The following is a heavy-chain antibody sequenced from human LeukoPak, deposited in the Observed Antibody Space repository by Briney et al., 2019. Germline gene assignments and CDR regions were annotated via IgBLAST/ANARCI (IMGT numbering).Heavy chain of an antibody. V-gene: IGHV3-64*01. CDR3: ARVMMGATKSNYNYYVMDV. D-gene: IGHD1-26*01. CDR1: GFTFSSYT. CDR2: IISHGGST. Sequence: GGSLRLSCAASGFTFSSYTMHWVRQAPGKGLEYVAAIISHGGSTYYANSVQGRFTISRDNSKDTLYLQMGSLRAEDKAVYYCARVMMGATKSNYNYYVMDVWGQGTTVTVSS. J-gene: IGHJ6*02.